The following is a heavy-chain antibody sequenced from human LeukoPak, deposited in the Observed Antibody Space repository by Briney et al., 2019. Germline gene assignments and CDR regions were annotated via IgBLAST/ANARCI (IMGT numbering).Heavy chain of an antibody. CDR2: IYYSGST. CDR1: GGSFSGYY. D-gene: IGHD2-15*01. J-gene: IGHJ4*02. CDR3: ARVEAKVVAATDDY. Sequence: SETLSLTCAVYGGSFSGYYWSWIRQPPGKGLEWIGYIYYSGSTYYNPSLKSRVTISVDASKNQFSLKLSSVTAADTAVYYCARVEAKVVAATDDYWGQGTLVTVSS. V-gene: IGHV4-30-4*08.